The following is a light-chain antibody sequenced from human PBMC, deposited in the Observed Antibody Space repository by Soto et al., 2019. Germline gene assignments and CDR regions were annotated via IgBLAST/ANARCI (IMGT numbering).Light chain of an antibody. J-gene: IGLJ1*01. V-gene: IGLV2-14*01. CDR3: TSYTGSATPYG. CDR2: EVR. Sequence: QSVLTQPASVSGSPGQSITISCTGTSSDVGGYNYVSWYQQHPGTAPKLMIYEVRHRPSGVSNRFSGSKSGNTASLTISGLQPEDEAIYYCTSYTGSATPYGFGTGTKVTAL. CDR1: SSDVGGYNY.